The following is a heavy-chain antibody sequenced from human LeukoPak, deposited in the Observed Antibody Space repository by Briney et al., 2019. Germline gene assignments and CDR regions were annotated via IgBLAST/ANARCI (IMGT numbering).Heavy chain of an antibody. CDR1: GGSISSYY. CDR3: ARTTEGGYTYGYFYYYYMDV. CDR2: IYYSGST. V-gene: IGHV4-59*01. Sequence: SETLSLTCTVSGGSISSYYWSWIRQPPGKGLEWIGYIYYSGSTNYKSSLKSRVTISVDTSKNQFSLKQSSVTAADTAVYYCARTTEGGYTYGYFYYYYMDVWGKGTTVTISS. D-gene: IGHD5-18*01. J-gene: IGHJ6*03.